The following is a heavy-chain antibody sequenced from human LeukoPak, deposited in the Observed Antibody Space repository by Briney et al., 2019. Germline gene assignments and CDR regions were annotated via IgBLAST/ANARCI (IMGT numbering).Heavy chain of an antibody. J-gene: IGHJ4*02. V-gene: IGHV3-9*01. CDR2: ISWNSGSI. Sequence: GGSLRLSCAASGFTFDDYAMHWVRQAPGKGLEWVSGISWNSGSIGYADSVKGRFTISRDNSKNTLYLQMNSLRAEDTAVYYCAKDTRSENYWGQGTLVTVSS. CDR3: AKDTRSENY. D-gene: IGHD1-26*01. CDR1: GFTFDDYA.